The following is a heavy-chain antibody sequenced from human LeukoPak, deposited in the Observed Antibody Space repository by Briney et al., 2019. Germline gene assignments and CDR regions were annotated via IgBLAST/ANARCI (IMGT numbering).Heavy chain of an antibody. V-gene: IGHV4-61*02. CDR1: GGSISSGSYY. J-gene: IGHJ4*02. Sequence: PSETLSLTCTVSGGSISSGSYYWSWIRQPAGKGLEWIGRIYYSGSTNYNPSLKSRVTISVGTSKNQFSLKLSSVTAADTAVYYCARKKGYYFEYWGQGTLVTVSS. CDR3: ARKKGYYFEY. CDR2: IYYSGST.